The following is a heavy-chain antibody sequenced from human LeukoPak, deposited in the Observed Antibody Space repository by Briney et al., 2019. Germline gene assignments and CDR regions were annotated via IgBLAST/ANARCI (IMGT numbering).Heavy chain of an antibody. D-gene: IGHD4-17*01. CDR1: GGSITSSIYY. CDR2: ISYSGST. V-gene: IGHV4-39*01. CDR3: ARRGPHGDCDY. J-gene: IGHJ4*02. Sequence: PSETLSLTCTVSGGSITSSIYYWGWIRHPPGKGLEWIGSISYSGSTYYNPSLKSRVTRSVDTSKNQLSLKLSSVTAADTAVYYCARRGPHGDCDYWGQGTLVTVSS.